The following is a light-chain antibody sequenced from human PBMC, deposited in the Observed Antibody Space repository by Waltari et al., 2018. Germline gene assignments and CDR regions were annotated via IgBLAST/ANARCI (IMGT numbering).Light chain of an antibody. Sequence: DIVMTQSPDSLAVSLGERATINCKSSQSVLYSSNNKNYLAWYQQKPGQPPKLLIYWASTRESGVPDRFSGSGSGTDFTLTISSLQPEDFATYYCQQFNSYPPTFGGGTKVEIK. CDR3: QQFNSYPPT. CDR2: WAS. V-gene: IGKV4-1*01. J-gene: IGKJ4*01. CDR1: QSVLYSSNNKNY.